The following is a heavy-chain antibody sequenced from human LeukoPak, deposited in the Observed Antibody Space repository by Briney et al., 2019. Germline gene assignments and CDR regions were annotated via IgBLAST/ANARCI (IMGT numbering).Heavy chain of an antibody. D-gene: IGHD4-11*01. Sequence: ASVKVSCKASGYTFTGYYMHWVRQAPGQGLEWMGWISAYNGNTNYAQKLQGRVTMTTDTSTSTAYMELRSLRSDDTAVYYCARQGGMTTCDYWGQGTLVTVSS. J-gene: IGHJ4*02. CDR2: ISAYNGNT. CDR1: GYTFTGYY. CDR3: ARQGGMTTCDY. V-gene: IGHV1-18*04.